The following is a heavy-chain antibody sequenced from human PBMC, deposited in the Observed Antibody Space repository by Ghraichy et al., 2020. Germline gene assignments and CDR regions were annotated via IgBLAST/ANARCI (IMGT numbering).Heavy chain of an antibody. CDR1: GFTFSSYA. D-gene: IGHD4-17*01. CDR3: ARAIGDYSYYYYMDV. J-gene: IGHJ6*03. V-gene: IGHV3-30-3*01. Sequence: GESLNISCAASGFTFSSYAMHWVRQAPGKGLEWVAVISYDGSNKYYADSVKGRFTISRDNSKNTLYLQMNSLRAEDTAVYYCARAIGDYSYYYYMDVWGKGTTVTVSS. CDR2: ISYDGSNK.